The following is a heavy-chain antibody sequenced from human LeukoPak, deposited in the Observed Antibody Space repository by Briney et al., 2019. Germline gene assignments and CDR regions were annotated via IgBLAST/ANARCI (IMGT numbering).Heavy chain of an antibody. Sequence: ASVKVSCKVSGYTLTELSMHWVRQAPGKGLERLGGFDPEDGETIYAQKFQGRVAITADTSTDTAYMELSSLRSEDTAVYYCTTIPTSCLNPCPDYWGQGTLVTVSS. CDR3: TTIPTSCLNPCPDY. V-gene: IGHV1-24*01. D-gene: IGHD2-2*01. J-gene: IGHJ4*02. CDR1: GYTLTELS. CDR2: FDPEDGET.